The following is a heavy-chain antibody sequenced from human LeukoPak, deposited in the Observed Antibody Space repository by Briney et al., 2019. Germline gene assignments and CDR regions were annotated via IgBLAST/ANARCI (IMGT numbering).Heavy chain of an antibody. Sequence: SETLSLTCAVSGGSISSFNWWSWVRQPPGKGLEWIGEIYHSGSTNYNPSLKSRVTISVDKSKNQFCMKLSSVTAADPAVSYCARPDIESYYGMDVWGKGTPVTVSS. CDR1: GGSISSFNW. V-gene: IGHV4-4*02. J-gene: IGHJ6*04. CDR3: ARPDIESYYGMDV. CDR2: IYHSGST.